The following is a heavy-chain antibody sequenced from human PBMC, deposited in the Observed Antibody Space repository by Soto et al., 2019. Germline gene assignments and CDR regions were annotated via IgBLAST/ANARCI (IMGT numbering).Heavy chain of an antibody. CDR1: GGSISSGGYY. D-gene: IGHD2-15*01. Sequence: PSETLSLTCTVSGGSISSGGYYWSWIRQHPGKGLEWIGYIYYSGSTYYNPSLKSRVTISVDTSKNQFSLKLSSVTAADTAVYYCARGYCSGGSCIYYYYGMDVWGQGTTVTVSS. J-gene: IGHJ6*02. CDR2: IYYSGST. CDR3: ARGYCSGGSCIYYYYGMDV. V-gene: IGHV4-31*03.